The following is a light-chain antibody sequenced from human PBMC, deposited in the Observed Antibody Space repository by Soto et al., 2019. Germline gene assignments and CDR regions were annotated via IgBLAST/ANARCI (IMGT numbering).Light chain of an antibody. V-gene: IGKV3-20*01. CDR2: VAS. CDR1: QSVSSSY. J-gene: IGKJ4*01. CDR3: HHYDSSPLT. Sequence: EIVLTQSPGTLSLSPGERATLSCRASQSVSSSYLAWYQQKPGQAPRLLIYVASSRATGIPDRFSGSGSGTDFTLTISRLESEDFAVYYCHHYDSSPLTFGGGTTVDIK.